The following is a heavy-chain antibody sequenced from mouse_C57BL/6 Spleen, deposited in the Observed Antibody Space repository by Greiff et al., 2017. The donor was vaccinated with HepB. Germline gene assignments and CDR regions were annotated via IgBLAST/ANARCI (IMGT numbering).Heavy chain of an antibody. CDR2: IYPGDGDT. D-gene: IGHD1-1*01. V-gene: IGHV1-80*01. CDR3: ALAYGSRDAMDY. Sequence: QVQLKESGAELVKPGASVKISCKASGYAFSSYWMNWVKQRPGKGLEWIGQIYPGDGDTNYNGKFKGKATLTADKSSSTAYMQLSSLTSEDSAVYFCALAYGSRDAMDYWGQGTSVTVSS. CDR1: GYAFSSYW. J-gene: IGHJ4*01.